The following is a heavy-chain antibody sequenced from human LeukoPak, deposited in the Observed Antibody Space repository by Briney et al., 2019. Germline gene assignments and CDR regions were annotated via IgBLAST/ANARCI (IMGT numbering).Heavy chain of an antibody. CDR1: GFTFSSYA. Sequence: GGSLRLSCAASGFTFSSYAMHWVRQAPGKGLEWVAVISYDGSNKYYADSVKGRFTISRDNSKNTLYLQMNSLRAEDTAVYYCAREGRWGNAFDIWGQGTMVAVSS. CDR2: ISYDGSNK. V-gene: IGHV3-30-3*01. D-gene: IGHD4-23*01. J-gene: IGHJ3*02. CDR3: AREGRWGNAFDI.